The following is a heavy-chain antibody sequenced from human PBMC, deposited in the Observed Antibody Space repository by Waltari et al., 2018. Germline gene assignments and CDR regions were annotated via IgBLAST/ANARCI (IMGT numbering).Heavy chain of an antibody. CDR1: GFTFSSYA. CDR2: ISYEGSNK. CDR3: ARGPESSGHPRWVRY. D-gene: IGHD6-19*01. J-gene: IGHJ4*02. V-gene: IGHV3-30-3*01. Sequence: QVQLVESGGGVVQPGRSLRLSCAASGFTFSSYAMHWVRQAPGKGLEWVAVISYEGSNKNYADSVKGRFTISRDNSKNTLYLQMNSLRAEDTAVYYCARGPESSGHPRWVRYWGQGTLVTVSS.